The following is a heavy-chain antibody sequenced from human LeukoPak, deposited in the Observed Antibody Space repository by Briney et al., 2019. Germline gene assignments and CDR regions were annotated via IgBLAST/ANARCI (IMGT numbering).Heavy chain of an antibody. CDR3: AKVARGYCTGSSCYGVDY. CDR1: GLPLSRQP. V-gene: IGHV3-23*01. Sequence: GGPLTLPCAPWGLPLSRQPVSGAPGATGGGRVGVSSIWGGVGSTYYAASVKGRFTISRDNSKNTVYRQMNSLRADDTAVYYCAKVARGYCTGSSCYGVDYWGQGTLVTVSS. J-gene: IGHJ4*02. CDR2: IWGGVGST. D-gene: IGHD2-15*01.